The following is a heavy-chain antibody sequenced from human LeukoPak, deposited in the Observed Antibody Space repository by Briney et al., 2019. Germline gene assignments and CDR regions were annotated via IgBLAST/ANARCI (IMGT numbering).Heavy chain of an antibody. V-gene: IGHV4-59*08. D-gene: IGHD1/OR15-1a*01. J-gene: IGHJ5*02. Sequence: SETLSLTCTVSGGSISGYYWSWIRQPPGKRLEWIGYVYDTGATNYNPSLKSRFTISIDTSKNQFSLYLSSVTAADTAVYYCARLPLIATTRGGLDPWGQGTLVTVSS. CDR1: GGSISGYY. CDR2: VYDTGAT. CDR3: ARLPLIATTRGGLDP.